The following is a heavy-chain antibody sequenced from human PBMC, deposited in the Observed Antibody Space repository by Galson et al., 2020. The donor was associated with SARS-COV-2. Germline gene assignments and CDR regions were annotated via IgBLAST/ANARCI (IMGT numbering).Heavy chain of an antibody. CDR2: ISSVGNTI. CDR3: ATRARGLAGRSFDY. Sequence: TGGSLRLSCAASGFTFSSYEMNWVRQAPGKGLEWLSCISSVGNTIYYAESVKGRFTISRDNAKNSVYLQMNSLRAEDTAVYFCATRARGLAGRSFDYWGLGTLVTV. J-gene: IGHJ4*02. CDR1: GFTFSSYE. V-gene: IGHV3-48*03.